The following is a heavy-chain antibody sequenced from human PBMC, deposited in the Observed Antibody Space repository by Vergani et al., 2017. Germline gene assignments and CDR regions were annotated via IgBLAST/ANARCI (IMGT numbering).Heavy chain of an antibody. D-gene: IGHD2-21*01. CDR3: TRHVPCGDGSCLHFDH. CDR1: ESSFISNE. Sequence: EVMLVQSGAEVKKPGESLKISCKYSESSFISNEIAWVRQMSGKGLQWMGNINPIDSKIAYSPSFQGQAIMSLDKSITTAYLQWLSLKASDTAIYYCTRHVPCGDGSCLHFDHWGQGTQVTVSS. J-gene: IGHJ4*02. V-gene: IGHV5-51*03. CDR2: INPIDSKI.